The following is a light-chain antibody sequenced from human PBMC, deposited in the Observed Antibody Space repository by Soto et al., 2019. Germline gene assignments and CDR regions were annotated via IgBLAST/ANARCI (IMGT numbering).Light chain of an antibody. CDR1: QSVGGNS. J-gene: IGKJ2*01. CDR2: GAS. Sequence: EIVLTQSPGTLSLSPRERATLSCRASQSVGGNSLAWYRHQPGQAPRLLIYGASSRATDIPDRFSGSASGTDFTLTISRLEPEDFAVYYCHHYGSSRDTFGQGTKLEIK. V-gene: IGKV3-20*01. CDR3: HHYGSSRDT.